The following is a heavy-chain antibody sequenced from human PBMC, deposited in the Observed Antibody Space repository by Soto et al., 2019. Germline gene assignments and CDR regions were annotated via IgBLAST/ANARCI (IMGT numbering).Heavy chain of an antibody. V-gene: IGHV1-18*01. J-gene: IGHJ5*02. CDR2: ISAYNGNT. CDR3: ARVFTYYDILNGYYAYNWFDP. D-gene: IGHD3-9*01. Sequence: ASVKVSCKASGYTFTSYGISWVRQAPGQGLEWMGWISAYNGNTNYAQKLQGRVTMTTDTSTSTAYMELRSLRSDDTAVYYCARVFTYYDILNGYYAYNWFDPSGQGTPVTVSS. CDR1: GYTFTSYG.